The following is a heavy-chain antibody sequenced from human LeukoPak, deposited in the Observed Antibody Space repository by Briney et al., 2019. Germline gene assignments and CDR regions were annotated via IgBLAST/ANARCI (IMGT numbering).Heavy chain of an antibody. V-gene: IGHV4-61*02. CDR3: ARDARGYGGRWFDP. Sequence: SQTLSLTCTVSGGSISSGSYYWSWIRQPAGKGLEWIGRIYTSGSTNYNPSLKSRVTISVATSKNQFSLKLSSVTAADTAVYYCARDARGYGGRWFDPWGQGTLVTVSS. CDR1: GGSISSGSYY. CDR2: IYTSGST. D-gene: IGHD3-22*01. J-gene: IGHJ5*02.